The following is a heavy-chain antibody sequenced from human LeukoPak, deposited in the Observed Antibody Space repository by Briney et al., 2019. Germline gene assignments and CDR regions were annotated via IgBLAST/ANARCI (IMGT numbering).Heavy chain of an antibody. CDR2: ISAYNGNT. Sequence: ASVTVSCKASGYTFTSYGISWVRQAPGQGLEWMGWISAYNGNTNYAQKLQGRVTMTTDTSTSTAYMELRSLRSDDTAVYYCARAGSSGPYCTIGSCYGMDVWGQGTTVTVSS. CDR3: ARAGSSGPYCTIGSCYGMDV. CDR1: GYTFTSYG. D-gene: IGHD2-8*01. V-gene: IGHV1-18*01. J-gene: IGHJ6*02.